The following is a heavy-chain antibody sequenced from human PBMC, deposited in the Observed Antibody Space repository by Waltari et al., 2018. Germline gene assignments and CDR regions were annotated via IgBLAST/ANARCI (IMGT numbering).Heavy chain of an antibody. J-gene: IGHJ4*02. CDR1: GFTFRNYN. V-gene: IGHV3-21*01. CDR2: ISSTGNSK. D-gene: IGHD2-8*02. Sequence: DVQLVESGGGLVKPGGSLRLSCAASGFTFRNYNMNWVRQPPGKGRELVSSISSTGNSKYSAGSMKGRLTVPRDNGQNSGYLQMSGLRAEDTAVYYCVRGANYLEAGGYHGPRDYWGQGTLVTVSS. CDR3: VRGANYLEAGGYHGPRDY.